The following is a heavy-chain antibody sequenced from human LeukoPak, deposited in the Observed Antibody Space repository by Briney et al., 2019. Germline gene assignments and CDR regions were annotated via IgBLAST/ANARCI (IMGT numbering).Heavy chain of an antibody. Sequence: PGESLKISCKGSGYSFTSYWIGGVRQMPGKGLEWMGIIYPGDSDTRYSPSFQGQVTISADKSISTAYLQWSSLKASDTAMYYCARRARPYYDILHLDYWGQGTLVTVSS. CDR3: ARRARPYYDILHLDY. CDR2: IYPGDSDT. J-gene: IGHJ4*02. D-gene: IGHD3-9*01. V-gene: IGHV5-51*01. CDR1: GYSFTSYW.